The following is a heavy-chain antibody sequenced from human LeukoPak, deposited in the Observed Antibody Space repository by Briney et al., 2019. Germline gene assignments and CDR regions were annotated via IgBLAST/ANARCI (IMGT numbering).Heavy chain of an antibody. V-gene: IGHV3-48*01. D-gene: IGHD1-26*01. CDR2: ISTNSGTI. J-gene: IGHJ5*02. CDR3: VRDLTIVGVAQVHH. CDR1: GFTFSSYV. Sequence: GGSLRLSCAASGFTFSSYVMNWVRQAPGKGLEWISYISTNSGTIWYADSVKGRFSISRDNAKNSLFLHMNSLRAEDTAVYYCVRDLTIVGVAQVHHWGQGTLVTVSS.